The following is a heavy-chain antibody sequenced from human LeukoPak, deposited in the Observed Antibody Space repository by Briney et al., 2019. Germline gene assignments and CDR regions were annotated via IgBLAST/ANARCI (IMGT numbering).Heavy chain of an antibody. V-gene: IGHV4-39*02. J-gene: IGHJ4*02. D-gene: IGHD3-10*01. CDR1: GGSISSSSYY. CDR2: IYYSGST. Sequence: SETLSLTCTVSGGSISSSSYYWGWIRQPPGKGLEWIGSIYYSGSTYYNPSLKSRVTISVDTSKNQFSLKLSSVTAADTAVYYCARDDGSYYGSGRGYFDYWGQGTLVTVSS. CDR3: ARDDGSYYGSGRGYFDY.